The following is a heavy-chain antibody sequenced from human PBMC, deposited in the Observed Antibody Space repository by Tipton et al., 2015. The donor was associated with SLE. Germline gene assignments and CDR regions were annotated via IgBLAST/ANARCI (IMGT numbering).Heavy chain of an antibody. D-gene: IGHD1-14*01. V-gene: IGHV4-59*08. Sequence: LRLSCTVSGGSISTYYWSWIRQSPGKGLEWIGYVFYSGSTNYNPSLKSRVAMSVDTSKNQFSLSLYSVTVEDTAVYYCARQGTGFGSGRDDYWGQGILVTVSS. CDR1: GGSISTYY. J-gene: IGHJ4*02. CDR3: ARQGTGFGSGRDDY. CDR2: VFYSGST.